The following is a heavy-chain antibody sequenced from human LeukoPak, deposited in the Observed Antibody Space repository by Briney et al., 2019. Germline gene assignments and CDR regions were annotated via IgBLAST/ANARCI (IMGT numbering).Heavy chain of an antibody. J-gene: IGHJ4*02. D-gene: IGHD4-23*01. CDR2: IYSGGST. Sequence: GGSLRLSCAASGFTVSSNYMSWVRQAPGKGLEWVSVIYSGGSTYYADSVKGRFTISRHNSKNTLYLQMNSTKAEDTAVYCCARSPGAVDYYDHWGQGTLVTVSS. V-gene: IGHV3-53*04. CDR3: ARSPGAVDYYDH. CDR1: GFTVSSNY.